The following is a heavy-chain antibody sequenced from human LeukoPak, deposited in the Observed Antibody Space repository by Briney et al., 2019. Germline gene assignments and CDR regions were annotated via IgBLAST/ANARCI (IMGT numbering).Heavy chain of an antibody. J-gene: IGHJ4*02. CDR2: ISDDGSNK. D-gene: IGHD3-9*01. V-gene: IGHV3-30*03. CDR3: ARGVGYDILTGYISLGFDY. Sequence: GRSLRLSCAASGFTFSSYGLHWVRQAPGKGLEWVAVISDDGSNKYYADSVKGRFTISRDNSKNTLYLQMNSLRAEDTAVYYCARGVGYDILTGYISLGFDYWGQGTLVTVSS. CDR1: GFTFSSYG.